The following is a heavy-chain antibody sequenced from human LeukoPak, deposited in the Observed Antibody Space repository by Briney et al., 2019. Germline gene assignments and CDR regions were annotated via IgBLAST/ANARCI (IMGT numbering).Heavy chain of an antibody. D-gene: IGHD2-2*01. V-gene: IGHV3-23*01. CDR3: AKDLGYCSSTSCYLDY. CDR1: GFTFSSYA. CDR2: ISGSGHST. J-gene: IGHJ4*02. Sequence: PGGALRLSCAASGFTFSSYAMSWVRQAPGKGLEWVSAISGSGHSTYYADSVKGRFTISRDNSKNTLYLQMNSLRAEDTAVYYCAKDLGYCSSTSCYLDYWGQGTLVTVSS.